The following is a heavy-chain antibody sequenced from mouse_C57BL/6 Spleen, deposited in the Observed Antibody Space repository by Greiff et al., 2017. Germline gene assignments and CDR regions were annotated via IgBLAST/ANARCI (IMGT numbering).Heavy chain of an antibody. J-gene: IGHJ3*01. CDR2: ISDGGSYT. Sequence: EVNVVESGGGLVKPGGSLKLSCAASGFTFSSYAMSWVRQTPEKRLEWVATISDGGSYTYYPDNVKGRFTISRDNAKNNLYLQMSHLKSEDTAMYYCARDYYDSPWFAYWGQGTLVTVSA. V-gene: IGHV5-4*01. CDR3: ARDYYDSPWFAY. D-gene: IGHD2-4*01. CDR1: GFTFSSYA.